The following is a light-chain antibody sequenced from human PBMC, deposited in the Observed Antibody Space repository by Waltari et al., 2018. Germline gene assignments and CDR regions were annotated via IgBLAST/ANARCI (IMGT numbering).Light chain of an antibody. CDR2: DDS. V-gene: IGLV3-21*03. CDR1: NGGRKS. CDR3: QVWDTTSDRVV. Sequence: SYVLTQPPSAPEAPGKTARITCGGNNGGRKSVHWYQQKPGQAPLLVVYDDSARPSGIPDRFSASNSGNTATLTISRVENGDEADYYCQVWDTTSDRVVFGGGTKLTVL. J-gene: IGLJ2*01.